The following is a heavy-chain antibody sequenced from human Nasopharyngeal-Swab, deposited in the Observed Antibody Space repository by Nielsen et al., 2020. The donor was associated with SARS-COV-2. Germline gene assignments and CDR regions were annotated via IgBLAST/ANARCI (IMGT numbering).Heavy chain of an antibody. CDR2: ISYDGSNK. D-gene: IGHD3-22*01. CDR1: GFTFSSYA. Sequence: GESLKISCAASGFTFSSYAMHWVRQAPGKGLEWMTLISYDGSNKYYADSVKGRFNISRDNSQNTLYLQMNSLRAEDTAVYYCARGGNYYDSSGYVYYYYGMDVWGQGTTVTVSS. CDR3: ARGGNYYDSSGYVYYYYGMDV. J-gene: IGHJ6*02. V-gene: IGHV3-30*04.